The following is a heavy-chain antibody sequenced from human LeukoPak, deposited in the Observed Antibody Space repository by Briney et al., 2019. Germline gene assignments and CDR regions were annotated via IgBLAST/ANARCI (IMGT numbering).Heavy chain of an antibody. J-gene: IGHJ4*02. Sequence: SETLSLTCTVSGGSISSYYWSWIRQPPGKGLEWIGYIYYSGSTNYNPSLKSRVTISVDTSKNQFSLKLSSVTAADTAVYYCARDQGGATIEFDYWGQGTLVTVSS. CDR3: ARDQGGATIEFDY. CDR2: IYYSGST. D-gene: IGHD1-26*01. CDR1: GGSISSYY. V-gene: IGHV4-59*01.